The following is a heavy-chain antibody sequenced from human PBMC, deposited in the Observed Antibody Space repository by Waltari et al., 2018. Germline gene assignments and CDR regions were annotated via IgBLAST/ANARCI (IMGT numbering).Heavy chain of an antibody. CDR2: IYTSGST. D-gene: IGHD6-13*01. CDR1: GGSISSGSYY. Sequence: QVQLQESGPGLVKPSQTLSLTCTVSGGSISSGSYYWSWIRQPAGKGLEWIGYIYTSGSTNYNPSLKSRVTISVDTSKNQCSLKLSSVTAADTAVYYCARATIAAAGTRYYGMDVWGQGTTVTVSS. J-gene: IGHJ6*02. V-gene: IGHV4-61*09. CDR3: ARATIAAAGTRYYGMDV.